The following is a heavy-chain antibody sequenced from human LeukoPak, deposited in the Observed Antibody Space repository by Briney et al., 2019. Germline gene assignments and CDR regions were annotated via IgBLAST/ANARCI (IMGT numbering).Heavy chain of an antibody. V-gene: IGHV3-30*01. D-gene: IGHD2-2*01. CDR1: GLTFSSYA. CDR2: ISYDGGNK. J-gene: IGHJ5*02. CDR3: AIQEIVVVPAAIVRKKNWFDP. Sequence: HPGGSLRLSWAASGLTFSSYAMHWVRQAPGKGLEGGAVISYDGGNKYYADSVKGRFTISRDNSKNTLYLQMNSLRAEDTAVYYCAIQEIVVVPAAIVRKKNWFDPWGQGTLVTVSS.